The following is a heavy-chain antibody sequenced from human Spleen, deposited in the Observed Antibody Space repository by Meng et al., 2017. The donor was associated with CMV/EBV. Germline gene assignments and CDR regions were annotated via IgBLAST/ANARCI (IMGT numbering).Heavy chain of an antibody. J-gene: IGHJ3*02. CDR2: INHSGST. CDR3: ARGLDWNYPDAFDI. D-gene: IGHD1-7*01. Sequence: SETLSLTCAVYGGSFSGYYWSWIRQPPGKGLEWIGEINHSGSTNYNPSLKGRVTISVDTSKNQFSLRLSSVTAADTAVYYCARGLDWNYPDAFDIWGQGTVVTVSS. V-gene: IGHV4-34*01. CDR1: GGSFSGYY.